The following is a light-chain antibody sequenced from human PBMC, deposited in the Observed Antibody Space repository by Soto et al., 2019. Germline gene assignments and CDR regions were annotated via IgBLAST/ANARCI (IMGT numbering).Light chain of an antibody. J-gene: IGKJ1*01. CDR2: GAS. CDR3: QRSYGSPPWT. V-gene: IGKV1-39*01. CDR1: QTISIF. Sequence: DIQMTQSPSSLSASVGDRVTITCRASQTISIFLNWYQQKPGKAPKLLIYGASTLQGGVPSRFSDSGSGTDFTLTISRLQPEDFATYYCQRSYGSPPWTFGQGTKVEIK.